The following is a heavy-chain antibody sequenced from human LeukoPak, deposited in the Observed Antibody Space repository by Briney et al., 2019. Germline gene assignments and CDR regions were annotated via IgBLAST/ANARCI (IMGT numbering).Heavy chain of an antibody. J-gene: IGHJ6*03. CDR1: GGSISSYY. D-gene: IGHD6-13*01. CDR3: ARSSSSWSYYYYYYMDV. V-gene: IGHV4-59*01. CDR2: IYYSGST. Sequence: PSETLSLTCTVSGGSISSYYWSWIQQPPGKGLEWIGYIYYSGSTNYNPSLKSRVTISVDTSKNQFSLKLSSVTAADTAVYYCARSSSSWSYYYYYYMDVWGKGTTVTVSS.